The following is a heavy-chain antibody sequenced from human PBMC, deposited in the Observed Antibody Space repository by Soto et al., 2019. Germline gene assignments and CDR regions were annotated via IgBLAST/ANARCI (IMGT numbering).Heavy chain of an antibody. Sequence: PSETLSLTCAVSGGAISSGGYSWSWIRHPPGKGVVWIGYIYHSGSTYYNPSLKSRVTILVDRSKNQFSLKLISVTAADTAVYYCARVPSPWGKGTLVTVP. CDR2: IYHSGST. CDR1: GGAISSGGYS. CDR3: ARVPSP. J-gene: IGHJ5*02. V-gene: IGHV4-30-2*01.